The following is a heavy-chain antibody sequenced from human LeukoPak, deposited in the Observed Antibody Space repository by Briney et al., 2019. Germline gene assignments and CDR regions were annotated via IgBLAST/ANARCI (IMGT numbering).Heavy chain of an antibody. CDR1: GGSISSYY. Sequence: SETLSLTCTVSGGSISSYYWSWIRQPPGKGLEWIGYIYYSGSTNYNPSLKSRVTISVDTSKNQFSLKLSSVTAADTAVYYCARGLASDYWGQGTLVTVSS. D-gene: IGHD2-21*01. CDR2: IYYSGST. J-gene: IGHJ4*02. V-gene: IGHV4-59*01. CDR3: ARGLASDY.